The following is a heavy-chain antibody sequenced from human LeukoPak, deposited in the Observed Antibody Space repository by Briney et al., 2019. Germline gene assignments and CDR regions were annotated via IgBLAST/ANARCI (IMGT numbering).Heavy chain of an antibody. CDR1: GFSFDDNT. V-gene: IGHV3-43*01. J-gene: IGHJ4*02. Sequence: PGGSLRLSCAASGFSFDDNTMHWVRQAPGKGLEWVSLITRDGGSTFYADSVKGRFTISRDKSKNSLYLQMDSLRSEDTALYYCAIERLRYFDYWGQGTLVTASS. CDR3: AIERLRYFDY. CDR2: ITRDGGST.